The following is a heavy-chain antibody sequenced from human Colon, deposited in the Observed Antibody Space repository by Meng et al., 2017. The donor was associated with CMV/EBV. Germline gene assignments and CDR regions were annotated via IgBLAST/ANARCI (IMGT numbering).Heavy chain of an antibody. CDR3: AHRRVYNGNGYGGDFDF. Sequence: GVVWIRPRPGLALNWLAFNYWDNNNRYNPTLKSRLKVTKDTSRNQLILTVTNVDTVDTYTYYSAHRRVYNGNGYGGDFDFWGQGTLVTVSS. J-gene: IGHJ4*02. CDR2: NYWDNNN. V-gene: IGHV2-5*02. D-gene: IGHD4-23*01. CDR1: G.